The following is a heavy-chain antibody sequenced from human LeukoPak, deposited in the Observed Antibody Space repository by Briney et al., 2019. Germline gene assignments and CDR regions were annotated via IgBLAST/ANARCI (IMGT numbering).Heavy chain of an antibody. J-gene: IGHJ4*02. CDR2: VKQDGSER. CDR1: GMPFTSFW. D-gene: IGHD4-23*01. Sequence: GGSLRLSCAASGMPFTSFWMSWVRQAPGRGLEWVATVKQDGSERYYVDSVKGRFTISRDNAKNSLFLQMNSLRAEDTAIYYCAKPYGGNSGVCDYWGQGTLVTVSS. V-gene: IGHV3-7*05. CDR3: AKPYGGNSGVCDY.